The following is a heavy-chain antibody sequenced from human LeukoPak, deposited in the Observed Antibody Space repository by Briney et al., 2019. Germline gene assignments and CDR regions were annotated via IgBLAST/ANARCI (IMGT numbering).Heavy chain of an antibody. CDR2: IYHSGST. D-gene: IGHD6-13*01. J-gene: IGHJ5*02. Sequence: SETLSLTCTVSGYSISSGYYWGWIRQPPGKGLEWIGSIYHSGSTYYNPSLKSRVTISVDTSKNQLSLKLSSVTAADTAVYYCARVLAAGNWFDPWGQGTLVTVSS. V-gene: IGHV4-38-2*02. CDR1: GYSISSGYY. CDR3: ARVLAAGNWFDP.